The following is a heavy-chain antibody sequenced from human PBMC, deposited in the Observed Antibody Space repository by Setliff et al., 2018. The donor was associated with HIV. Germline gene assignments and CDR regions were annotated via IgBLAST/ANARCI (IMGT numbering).Heavy chain of an antibody. CDR2: ISAYNGNT. J-gene: IGHJ4*02. V-gene: IGHV1-18*01. Sequence: GASVKVSCKASGYTFTSYGISWVRQAPGQGLEWMGWISAYNGNTNYAQKLQGRVTMTTDTSTSTAYMELRSLRSDYTAVYYCARGPPIVVVPAALLTFDYWGQGTLVTVSS. CDR1: GYTFTSYG. D-gene: IGHD2-2*01. CDR3: ARGPPIVVVPAALLTFDY.